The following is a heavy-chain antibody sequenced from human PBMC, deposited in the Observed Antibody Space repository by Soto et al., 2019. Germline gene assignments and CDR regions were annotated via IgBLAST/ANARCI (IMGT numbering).Heavy chain of an antibody. J-gene: IGHJ3*02. CDR3: APHVSCSGGSCQYDAFAI. D-gene: IGHD2-15*01. V-gene: IGHV3-23*01. Sequence: EVQVLESGGGLVQPGGSLRLSCEGSGVTVSSHAMTWIRQEPGKGPEWVSTVTADGGTYYADSVKGRFAMSRDTSENTLYLQMNSLGAEDTAAYYCAPHVSCSGGSCQYDAFAIRGQGTMVTVSS. CDR1: GVTVSSHA. CDR2: VTADGGT.